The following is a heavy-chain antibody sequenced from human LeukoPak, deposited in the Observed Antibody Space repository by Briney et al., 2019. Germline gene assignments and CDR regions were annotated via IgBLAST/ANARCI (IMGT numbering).Heavy chain of an antibody. V-gene: IGHV3-11*04. J-gene: IGHJ4*02. CDR2: ISSSTSTI. D-gene: IGHD3-9*01. CDR1: GFTFSDYY. Sequence: VQPGGSLRLSCAASGFTFSDYYMSWIRQAPGKGLEWVSYISSSTSTIYYADSVKGRFTISRDNAKNSLYLQMNSLRAEDTAVYYCARDYDILTGYYILDYWGQGTLVTVSS. CDR3: ARDYDILTGYYILDY.